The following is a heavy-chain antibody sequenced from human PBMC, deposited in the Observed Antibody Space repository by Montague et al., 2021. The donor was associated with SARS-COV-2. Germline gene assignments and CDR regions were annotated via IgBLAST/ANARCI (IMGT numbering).Heavy chain of an antibody. Sequence: SLRLSCAASGFTFSSYSMNWVRQAPGKGLEWVSSISSSSSYIYYADSVKGRFTISRDNAKNSPYLQMNSLRAEDTAVYYCARAGTYYDILTGYAELGYFDYWGQGTLVTVSS. CDR2: ISSSSSYI. CDR3: ARAGTYYDILTGYAELGYFDY. D-gene: IGHD3-9*01. CDR1: GFTFSSYS. J-gene: IGHJ4*02. V-gene: IGHV3-21*01.